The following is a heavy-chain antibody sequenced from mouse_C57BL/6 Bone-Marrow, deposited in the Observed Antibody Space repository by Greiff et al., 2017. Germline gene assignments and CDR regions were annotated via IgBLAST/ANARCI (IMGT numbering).Heavy chain of an antibody. CDR3: ARVLRDYAMDY. V-gene: IGHV1-69*01. J-gene: IGHJ4*01. CDR2: LDPSDSYT. Sequence: QVQLQQPGAELVMPGASVKLSCKASGYTFTSYCMHWVKQRPGQGLEWIGELDPSDSYTNYNQKFKGKSTLTVDKSSSTAYMQLSSLTSEDSAVYYCARVLRDYAMDYWGQGTSVTVSS. D-gene: IGHD1-1*01. CDR1: GYTFTSYC.